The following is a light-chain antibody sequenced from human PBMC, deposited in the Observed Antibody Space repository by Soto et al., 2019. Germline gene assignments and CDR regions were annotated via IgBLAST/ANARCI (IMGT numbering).Light chain of an antibody. Sequence: DIVMTQSPDSLAVSLGERATINCKSSXTVLDSSNNKDYLTWYQQKPGQPPNLLIYWASTREFGVPDRFSGSGSGTDFTLTISSLQAEDVAVYYCHQYYSTPRTFGHGTKVDIK. CDR3: HQYYSTPRT. V-gene: IGKV4-1*01. J-gene: IGKJ1*01. CDR2: WAS. CDR1: XTVLDSSNNKDY.